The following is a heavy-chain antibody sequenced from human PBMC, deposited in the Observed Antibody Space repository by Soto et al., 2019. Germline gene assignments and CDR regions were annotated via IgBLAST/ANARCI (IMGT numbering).Heavy chain of an antibody. CDR1: GFTFSSRA. CDR3: AKDTRGPDY. J-gene: IGHJ4*02. V-gene: IGHV3-23*05. Sequence: EVQLLESGGGLVQPGGSLRLSCAASGFTFSSRAMSWVRQAPGKGLEWVSSIYASNNNTYYADSVKGRFTIYRDNSRNTLYLQMISLRAEDTALYYCAKDTRGPDYWGQGTLVTVSS. D-gene: IGHD2-2*01. CDR2: IYASNNNT.